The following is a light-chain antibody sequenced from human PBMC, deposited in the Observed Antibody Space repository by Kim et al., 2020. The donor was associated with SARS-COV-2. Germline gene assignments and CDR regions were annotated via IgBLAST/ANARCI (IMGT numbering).Light chain of an antibody. V-gene: IGKV3-20*01. Sequence: EIVLTQSPGTLSLSPGERATLSCRASQSVSSSYLAWYQQKPGQAPRLLIYGASSRATGIPDRFSGSGSGTDFTLTISRLEPEDFAVYYCQQYGISPRVFTLGPETKVDIK. J-gene: IGKJ3*01. CDR2: GAS. CDR1: QSVSSSY. CDR3: QQYGISPRVFT.